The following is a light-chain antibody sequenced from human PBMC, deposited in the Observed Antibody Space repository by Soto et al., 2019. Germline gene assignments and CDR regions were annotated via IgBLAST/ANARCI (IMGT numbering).Light chain of an antibody. CDR2: SNN. CDR3: AALDASLNGYV. Sequence: QSVLTQPPSASGTPGQRVTISCSGSSSNIGSNTVNWYQQIPGTAPKLLIYSNNQRPSGVPDRFSGSKSGTSASLAISGLQSEDEADYYCAALDASLNGYVFGTGTKVTVL. CDR1: SSNIGSNT. V-gene: IGLV1-44*01. J-gene: IGLJ1*01.